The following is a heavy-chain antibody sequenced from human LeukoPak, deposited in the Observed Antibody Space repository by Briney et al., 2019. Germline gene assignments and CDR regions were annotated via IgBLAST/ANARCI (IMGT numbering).Heavy chain of an antibody. Sequence: PGGSLRLSCAASGFTFSSYAMSWVRQAPGKGLEWVSAISGSGGSTYYADSVKGRSTISRDNSRNTLYLQMNSLRAEDTAVYYCATGGSPGSSSFTGGYYYYMDVWGKGTTVTVSS. D-gene: IGHD6-6*01. CDR1: GFTFSSYA. CDR2: ISGSGGST. J-gene: IGHJ6*03. V-gene: IGHV3-23*01. CDR3: ATGGSPGSSSFTGGYYYYMDV.